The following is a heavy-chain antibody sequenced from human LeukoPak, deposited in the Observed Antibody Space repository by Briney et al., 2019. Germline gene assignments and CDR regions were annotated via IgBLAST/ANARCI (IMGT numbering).Heavy chain of an antibody. Sequence: GGSLRLSCAASGFTFSSYSMNWVRQAPGKGLEWVSYISSSGSTIYYADSVKGRFTISRDNAKNSLYLQMNSLRAEDTAVYYCARDPDVAAAGNYYYYYMDVWGKGTTVTVSS. CDR2: ISSSGSTI. D-gene: IGHD6-13*01. CDR3: ARDPDVAAAGNYYYYYMDV. J-gene: IGHJ6*03. V-gene: IGHV3-48*01. CDR1: GFTFSSYS.